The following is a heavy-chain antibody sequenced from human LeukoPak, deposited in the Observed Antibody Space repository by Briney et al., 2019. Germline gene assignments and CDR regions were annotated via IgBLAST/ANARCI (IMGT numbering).Heavy chain of an antibody. CDR2: INGAGGST. Sequence: PGGSLRLSCAASGFTFSRFAMSWVRQAPGKGLEWVSAINGAGGSTYYADSVKGRFTISRDNSKNTLYLQMNSLRAEDTAVYYCAKGEKADVLLWFRDSNRGAYFDYWGQGTLVTVPS. CDR1: GFTFSRFA. D-gene: IGHD3-10*01. CDR3: AKGEKADVLLWFRDSNRGAYFDY. V-gene: IGHV3-23*01. J-gene: IGHJ4*02.